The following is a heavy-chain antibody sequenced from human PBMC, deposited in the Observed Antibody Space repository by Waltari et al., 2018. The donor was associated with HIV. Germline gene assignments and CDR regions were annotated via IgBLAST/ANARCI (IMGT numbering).Heavy chain of an antibody. CDR1: GYSFTGLY. V-gene: IGHV1-2*02. CDR2: VNPDNGDT. D-gene: IGHD3-16*01. CDR3: ASSSGYYHYF. J-gene: IGHJ4*02. Sequence: QVQLVQSGAEVKKPGASVKVSCKASGYSFTGLYIHWVRQAPGHGLEWMGRVNPDNGDTHYAQNFQGRLTLTRDTSFTTAYMDMSGLTSKDTAVYFCASSSGYYHYFWGQGTLVTISS.